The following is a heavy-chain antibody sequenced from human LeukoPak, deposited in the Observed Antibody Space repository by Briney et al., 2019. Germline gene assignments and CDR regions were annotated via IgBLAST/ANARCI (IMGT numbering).Heavy chain of an antibody. V-gene: IGHV3-30*02. J-gene: IGHJ2*01. Sequence: GGSLRLSCAVSGFTFSSYGMHWVRQAPGKGMKWVAFMHYDGNIKYYADSVKGRFTISRDISKNTLYLQMSSLRAEDTAVYYCAKDACSGGTCYGGWYCDLWGRGTLVTVSS. D-gene: IGHD2-15*01. CDR3: AKDACSGGTCYGGWYCDL. CDR2: MHYDGNIK. CDR1: GFTFSSYG.